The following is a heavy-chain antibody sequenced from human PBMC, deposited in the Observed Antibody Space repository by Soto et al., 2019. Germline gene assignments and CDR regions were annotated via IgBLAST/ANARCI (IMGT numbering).Heavy chain of an antibody. CDR3: ARRGDVYYGFDI. Sequence: EVQLVESGGGLVQPGGSLRLSCAASGFTFSSSAMHWVRQAPGKGLEYVSSISSDGGNTYYANSVKGRFTISRDNSKNTLYLQMGSLRTEDMAVYYCARRGDVYYGFDIWGQGTMVTVSS. D-gene: IGHD3-16*01. V-gene: IGHV3-64*01. CDR2: ISSDGGNT. CDR1: GFTFSSSA. J-gene: IGHJ3*02.